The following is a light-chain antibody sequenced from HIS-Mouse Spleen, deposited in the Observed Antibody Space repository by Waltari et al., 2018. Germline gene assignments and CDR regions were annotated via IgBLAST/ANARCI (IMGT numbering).Light chain of an antibody. CDR3: CSYAGSSTWV. CDR2: EGS. V-gene: IGLV2-23*01. CDR1: SSAVGRYHL. Sequence: QSALTQPASVSGSPGQSITISCTGNSSAVGRYHLVSWYQQHPGKAPKLMIYEGSKRPSGVSNRFSGSKSGNTASLTISGLQAEDEADYYCCSYAGSSTWVFGGGTKLTVL. J-gene: IGLJ3*02.